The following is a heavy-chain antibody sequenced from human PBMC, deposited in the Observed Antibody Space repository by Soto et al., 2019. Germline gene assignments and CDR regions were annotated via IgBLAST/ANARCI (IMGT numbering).Heavy chain of an antibody. CDR1: GFTFSSYT. Sequence: EVQLVESGGGLVQPGGSLRLSCAASGFTFSSYTMNWVRQAPGEGLEWNSSISCTGSIYQADCVKGRFTTSRDNAKSSLFLKKNSRKDGDTDVYYGARGGRGGGRGTLVTVSS. V-gene: IGHV3-48*02. D-gene: IGHD3-10*01. J-gene: IGHJ2*01. CDR3: ARGGRG. CDR2: ISCTGSI.